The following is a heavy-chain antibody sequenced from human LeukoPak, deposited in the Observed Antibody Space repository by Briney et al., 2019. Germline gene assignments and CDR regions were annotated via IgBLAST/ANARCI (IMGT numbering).Heavy chain of an antibody. J-gene: IGHJ3*02. CDR2: VNLQGST. CDR1: GGSISDTNW. V-gene: IGHV4-4*02. Sequence: PSETLSLTCGVSGGSISDTNWWTWYRQPPGKGLEWIGEVNLQGSTNYNPSLKSRVAISVDKSENHISLKLTSVTAADTAVYYCARPRAYCGGDCYSYTFDIWGRGTMVTVSS. D-gene: IGHD2-21*02. CDR3: ARPRAYCGGDCYSYTFDI.